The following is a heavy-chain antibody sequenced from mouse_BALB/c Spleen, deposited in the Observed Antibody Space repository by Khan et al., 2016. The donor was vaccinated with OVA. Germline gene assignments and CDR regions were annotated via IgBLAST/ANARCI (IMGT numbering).Heavy chain of an antibody. D-gene: IGHD4-1*01. V-gene: IGHV1-77*01. J-gene: IGHJ3*01. CDR3: DRKWDAWFPY. CDR2: IYPGSNNT. Sequence: QVQLKQSGAELARPGASVKLSCKASGYTFTDYNINWVKQRTGQGLEWIGEIYPGSNNTYYNEKFKGKATLTADKSSSTAYMQLSSLTSEDSAVYFCDRKWDAWFPYWGQGTLVTVSA. CDR1: GYTFTDYN.